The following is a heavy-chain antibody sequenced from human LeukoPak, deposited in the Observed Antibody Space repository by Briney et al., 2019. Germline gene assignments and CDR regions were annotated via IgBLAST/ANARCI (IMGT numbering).Heavy chain of an antibody. CDR3: ARDPNLGYCSSTSCYPPD. CDR2: IIPIFGTA. D-gene: IGHD2-2*01. V-gene: IGHV1-69*06. Sequence: SVKVSCKASGGTFSSYAISWVPQAPGQGLEGMGGIIPIFGTANYALKFQGRVTITADKSTSTAYMELSSLRSEDTAVYYCARDPNLGYCSSTSCYPPDWGQGTLVTVSS. CDR1: GGTFSSYA. J-gene: IGHJ4*02.